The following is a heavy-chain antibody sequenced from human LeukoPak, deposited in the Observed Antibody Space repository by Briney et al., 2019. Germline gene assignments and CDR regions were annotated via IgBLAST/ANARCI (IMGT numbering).Heavy chain of an antibody. J-gene: IGHJ4*02. CDR2: IYSGGST. D-gene: IGHD1-26*01. V-gene: IGHV3-53*01. CDR3: AKGAIEGATTLYYFDY. Sequence: PGGSLRLSCAASGFTVSSSYMSWVRQAPGKGLEWVSVIYSGGSTYYADSVKGRFTISRDNSKNTLYLQMNSLRAEDTAVYYCAKGAIEGATTLYYFDYWGQGTLVTVSS. CDR1: GFTVSSSY.